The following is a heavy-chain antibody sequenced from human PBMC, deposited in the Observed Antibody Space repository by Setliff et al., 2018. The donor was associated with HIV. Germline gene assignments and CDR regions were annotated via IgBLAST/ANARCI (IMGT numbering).Heavy chain of an antibody. CDR3: ARHRAVAGANYFDF. CDR2: IYHTGST. J-gene: IGHJ4*02. Sequence: SETLSLTCVVSRYSISSGYYWGWIRQPPGKGLEWIGSIYHTGSTYYNPSLESRVTISVDTSKNQFSLKLFSVTAADTAIYYCARHRAVAGANYFDFWGQGTLVTVSS. CDR1: RYSISSGYY. D-gene: IGHD6-19*01. V-gene: IGHV4-38-2*01.